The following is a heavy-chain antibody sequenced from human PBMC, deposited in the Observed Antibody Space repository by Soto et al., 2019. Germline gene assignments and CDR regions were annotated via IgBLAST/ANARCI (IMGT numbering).Heavy chain of an antibody. CDR2: IYTSGST. Sequence: SETLSLTCTVSGGSISSYYWSWIRQPAGKGLEWIGRIYTSGSTNYNPSLKSRVTMSVDTSKNQFSLKLSSVTAADTAVYYCASSLDCSSTSCYTGGMDVWGQGTTVTVSS. CDR3: ASSLDCSSTSCYTGGMDV. D-gene: IGHD2-2*02. J-gene: IGHJ6*02. V-gene: IGHV4-4*07. CDR1: GGSISSYY.